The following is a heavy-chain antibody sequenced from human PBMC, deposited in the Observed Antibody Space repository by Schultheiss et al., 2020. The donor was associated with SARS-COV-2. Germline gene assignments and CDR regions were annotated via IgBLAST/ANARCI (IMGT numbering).Heavy chain of an antibody. CDR1: GFTFSSYD. V-gene: IGHV3-23*01. CDR3: AKDRARWLQPFDY. J-gene: IGHJ4*02. D-gene: IGHD5-24*01. Sequence: GGSLRLSCAASGFTFSSYDMHWVRQATGKGLEWVAGISGNGGSTYYADSVKGRFTISRDNSKNTLYLQMNSLRAEDTAVYYCAKDRARWLQPFDYWGQGTLVTVSS. CDR2: ISGNGGST.